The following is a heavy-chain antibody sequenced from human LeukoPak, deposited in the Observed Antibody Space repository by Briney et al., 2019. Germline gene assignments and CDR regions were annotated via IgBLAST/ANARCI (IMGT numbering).Heavy chain of an antibody. CDR1: GFTFSSYE. Sequence: GGSLRLSCAASGFTFSSYEMNWVRQAPGKGLEWVSSISSSSSYIYYADSVKGRFTISRDNAKNTLYLQMNSLRAEDTAVYYCARGVTGVDNLGYFDNWGQGTLVTVSS. J-gene: IGHJ4*02. CDR3: ARGVTGVDNLGYFDN. D-gene: IGHD3-10*01. V-gene: IGHV3-21*01. CDR2: ISSSSSYI.